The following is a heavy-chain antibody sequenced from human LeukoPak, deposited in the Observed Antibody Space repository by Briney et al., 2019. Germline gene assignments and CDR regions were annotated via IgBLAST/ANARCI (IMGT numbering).Heavy chain of an antibody. V-gene: IGHV4-39*07. Sequence: SETLSLTCTVSGGSISSSSYYWGWIRQPPGKGLEWIGSIYYSGSTYYSPSLKSRVTISVDTSKNQFSLKLSSVTAADTAVYYCARVGYDFWSGYLGSMDVWGKGTTVTVSS. CDR2: IYYSGST. D-gene: IGHD3-3*01. CDR1: GGSISSSSYY. J-gene: IGHJ6*03. CDR3: ARVGYDFWSGYLGSMDV.